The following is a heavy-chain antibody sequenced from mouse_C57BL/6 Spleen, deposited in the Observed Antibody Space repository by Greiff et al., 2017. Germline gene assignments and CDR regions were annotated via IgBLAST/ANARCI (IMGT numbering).Heavy chain of an antibody. CDR1: GYAFSSSW. CDR2: IYPGDGDT. J-gene: IGHJ2*01. V-gene: IGHV1-82*01. Sequence: VKLLESGPELVKPGASVKISCKASGYAFSSSWMNWVKQRPGKGLERIGRIYPGDGDTNYNGKFKGKATLTADKSSSTAYMQLSSLTSEDSAVYFCARGGLDYWGQGTTLPVSS. CDR3: ARGGLDY.